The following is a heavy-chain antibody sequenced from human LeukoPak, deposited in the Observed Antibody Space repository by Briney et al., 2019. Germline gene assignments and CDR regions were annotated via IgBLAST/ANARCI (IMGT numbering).Heavy chain of an antibody. CDR2: IYYSGST. CDR1: GGSISSSSYY. V-gene: IGHV4-61*05. Sequence: SETLSLTCTVSGGSISSSSYYWGWIRQPPGKGLEWLGYIYYSGSTNYNPSLKSRVTISVDTSKNQFSLKLSSVTAADTAVYYCARVSERWLQFGGLYGMDVWGQGTTVTVSS. J-gene: IGHJ6*02. CDR3: ARVSERWLQFGGLYGMDV. D-gene: IGHD5-24*01.